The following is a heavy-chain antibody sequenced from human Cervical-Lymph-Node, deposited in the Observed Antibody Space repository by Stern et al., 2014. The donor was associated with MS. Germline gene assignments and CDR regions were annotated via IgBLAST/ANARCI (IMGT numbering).Heavy chain of an antibody. V-gene: IGHV5-51*01. CDR3: ASFSGSHSDAFEM. CDR1: GYSFSSYW. CDR2: ICPGDSDT. D-gene: IGHD1-26*01. Sequence: VQLVEAGAEVKKAGESLKLSCKGYGYSFSSYWIAWVRQMPGKGLEWMGIICPGDSDTRDSPSFQGQDTISADKSISTASLQWSRLKASDTAMYFCASFSGSHSDAFEMWGQGTMVTVSS. J-gene: IGHJ3*02.